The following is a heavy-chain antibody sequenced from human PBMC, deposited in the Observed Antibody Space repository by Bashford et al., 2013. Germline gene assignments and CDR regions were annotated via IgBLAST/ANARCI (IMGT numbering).Heavy chain of an antibody. CDR3: ARTFYSGNYQSPLDY. V-gene: IGHV3-11*01. Sequence: GGSLRLSCVGSGFTFSDYYMSWIRQPPGKGLEWLAYISGSGNTIYYADSVRGRFPISRDNAKNSLYLQMNSLRAEDTAVYYCARTFYSGNYQSPLDYWGQGTLVTVSS. D-gene: IGHD1-26*01. J-gene: IGHJ4*02. CDR2: ISGSGNTI. CDR1: GFTFSDYY.